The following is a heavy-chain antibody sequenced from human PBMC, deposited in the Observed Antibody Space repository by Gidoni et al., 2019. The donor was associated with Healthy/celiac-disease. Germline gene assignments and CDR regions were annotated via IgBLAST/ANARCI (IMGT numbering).Heavy chain of an antibody. Sequence: EVQLVESGGGLVQPGRSLRLSCTASGFTFGDYAMRWFRPAPGEGLEWVGFIRSKAYGGTTEYAASVKGRFTISRDDSKSIAYLQMNSLKTEDTAVYYCTRDEDYYGSGTPSRPRHYYYYYGMDVWGQGTTVTVSS. D-gene: IGHD3-10*01. CDR1: GFTFGDYA. V-gene: IGHV3-49*03. CDR2: IRSKAYGGTT. CDR3: TRDEDYYGSGTPSRPRHYYYYYGMDV. J-gene: IGHJ6*02.